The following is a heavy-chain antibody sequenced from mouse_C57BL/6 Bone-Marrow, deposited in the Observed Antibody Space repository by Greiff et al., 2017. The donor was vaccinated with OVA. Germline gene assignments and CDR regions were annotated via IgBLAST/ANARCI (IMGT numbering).Heavy chain of an antibody. CDR3: ARRYYYGSSYRYYAMDY. CDR1: GFTFSSYG. J-gene: IGHJ4*01. CDR2: ISSGGSYT. D-gene: IGHD1-1*01. V-gene: IGHV5-6*01. Sequence: VQLKESGGDLVKPGGSLKLSCAASGFTFSSYGMSWVRQTPDKRLEWVATISSGGSYTYYPDSVKGRFPISRDNAKNTLYLQMSSLKSEDTAMYYCARRYYYGSSYRYYAMDYWGQGTSVTVSS.